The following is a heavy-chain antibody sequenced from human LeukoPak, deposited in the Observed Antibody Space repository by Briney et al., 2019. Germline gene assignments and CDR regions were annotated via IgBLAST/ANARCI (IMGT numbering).Heavy chain of an antibody. CDR1: GYTFTSYD. CDR2: MNPNSGNT. Sequence: ASVKVSCKASGYTFTSYDINWVRQATGQELEWMGWMNPNSGNTGYAQKFQGRVTITRNTSISTAYMELSSLRSEDTAVYYCARGVRTTMVRLRGRGDQCYSYYMDVSGKGTTVTVSS. V-gene: IGHV1-8*03. J-gene: IGHJ6*03. D-gene: IGHD3-10*01. CDR3: ARGVRTTMVRLRGRGDQCYSYYMDV.